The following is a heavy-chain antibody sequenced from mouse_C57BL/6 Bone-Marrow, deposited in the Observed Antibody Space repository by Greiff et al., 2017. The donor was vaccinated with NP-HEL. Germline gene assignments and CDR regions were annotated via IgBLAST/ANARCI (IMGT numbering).Heavy chain of an antibody. CDR3: ARRWFAY. V-gene: IGHV5-6*02. CDR2: ISSGGSYT. J-gene: IGHJ3*01. Sequence: DVKLVESGGDLVKPGGSLKLSCAASGFTFSSYGMSWVRQTPDKRLEWVATISSGGSYTYYLDSVKGRFTISRDNAKNTLYLQMSSLKSEDTAMYYCARRWFAYWGQGTLVTVSA. CDR1: GFTFSSYG.